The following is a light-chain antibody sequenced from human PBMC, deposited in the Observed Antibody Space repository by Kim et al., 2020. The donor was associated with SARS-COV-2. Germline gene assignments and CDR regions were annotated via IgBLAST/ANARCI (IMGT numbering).Light chain of an antibody. CDR3: QQYGSSPGT. J-gene: IGKJ1*01. CDR2: GAS. Sequence: SPGERATLSCRASQSVSSSYLAWYQQKAGQAPRLVIYGASSRATGIPDRFSGSGSGTDFTLTISRLEPEDFAVYYCQQYGSSPGTFGQGTKVDIK. V-gene: IGKV3-20*01. CDR1: QSVSSSY.